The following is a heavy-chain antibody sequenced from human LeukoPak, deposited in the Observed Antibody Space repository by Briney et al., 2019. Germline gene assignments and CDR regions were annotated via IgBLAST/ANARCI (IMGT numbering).Heavy chain of an antibody. J-gene: IGHJ4*02. V-gene: IGHV3-66*02. Sequence: AGGSLRVSCAASGFTVSSNYMSWVRQAPGRGLEWVSVIYSGGSTYYADSVKGRFTISRDNSKNTLYLQMNSLRAEDTAVYYCARARGQQLAFDYWGQGTLVTVSS. CDR1: GFTVSSNY. CDR3: ARARGQQLAFDY. D-gene: IGHD6-13*01. CDR2: IYSGGST.